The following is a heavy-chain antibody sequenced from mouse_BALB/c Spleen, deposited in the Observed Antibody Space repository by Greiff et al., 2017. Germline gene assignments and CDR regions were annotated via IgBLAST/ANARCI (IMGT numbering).Heavy chain of an antibody. Sequence: EVQLQESGGDLVKPGGSLKLSCAASGFTFSSYGMSWVRQTPDKRLEWVATISSGGSYTYYPDSVKGRFTISRDNAKNTLYLQMSSLKSEDTAMYYCARRTVVADYFDYWGQGTTLTVSS. CDR3: ARRTVVADYFDY. D-gene: IGHD1-1*01. CDR1: GFTFSSYG. CDR2: ISSGGSYT. J-gene: IGHJ2*01. V-gene: IGHV5-6*01.